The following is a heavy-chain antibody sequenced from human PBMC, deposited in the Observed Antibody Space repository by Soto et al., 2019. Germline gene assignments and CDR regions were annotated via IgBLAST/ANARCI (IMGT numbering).Heavy chain of an antibody. V-gene: IGHV3-23*01. CDR3: AKGSFLVVVFDY. Sequence: PRGSVRLAGAASGFTIINYAMTWIRQAPGKGLEWVSTITCTGSGSRTYYADYVKGRFTISRDNSKNTLYLQMNSLRAEDTAVYYCAKGSFLVVVFDYWGQGT. CDR1: GFTIINYA. D-gene: IGHD2-15*01. CDR2: ITCTGSGSRT. J-gene: IGHJ4*02.